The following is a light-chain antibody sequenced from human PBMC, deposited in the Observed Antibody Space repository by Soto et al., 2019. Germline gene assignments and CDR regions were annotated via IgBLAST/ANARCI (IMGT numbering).Light chain of an antibody. Sequence: DSPMTQSPSSLSASVGDRVTITCRASQDITNYLNWYRQIAGKAPELLIYGASNLETGVPSRLSGSGSGTNFNFTISSLQPEDSATYYCQQYDNLPPYTFGQGTKLEI. V-gene: IGKV1-33*01. CDR2: GAS. J-gene: IGKJ2*01. CDR1: QDITNY. CDR3: QQYDNLPPYT.